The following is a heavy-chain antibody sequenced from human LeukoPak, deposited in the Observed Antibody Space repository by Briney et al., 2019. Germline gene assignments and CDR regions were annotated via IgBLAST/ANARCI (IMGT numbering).Heavy chain of an antibody. V-gene: IGHV4-34*01. J-gene: IGHJ4*02. CDR1: GGSFSGYY. CDR3: ARGITYYDFWSGYYEVNYFDY. Sequence: PSETLSLTCAVYGGSFSGYYWSWIRQPPGKGLEWIGEINHSGSTNYNPSLKSRVTISVDTSKNQFSLKPSSVTAADTAVYYCARGITYYDFWSGYYEVNYFDYWGQGTLVTVSS. D-gene: IGHD3-3*01. CDR2: INHSGST.